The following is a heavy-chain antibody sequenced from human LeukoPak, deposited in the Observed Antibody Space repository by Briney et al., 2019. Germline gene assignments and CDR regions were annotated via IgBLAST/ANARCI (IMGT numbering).Heavy chain of an antibody. D-gene: IGHD4-17*01. CDR3: AKDGLRGDFDY. CDR2: ISGSGGST. V-gene: IGHV3-23*01. J-gene: IGHJ4*02. Sequence: PGGSLRLSCAASGFTFSSYAMYWVRQAPGKGLEWVSTISGSGGSTYYADSGKGRFTISRDNSKNTLYLQMNSLRAEDTAVYYCAKDGLRGDFDYWGQGTLVTVSS. CDR1: GFTFSSYA.